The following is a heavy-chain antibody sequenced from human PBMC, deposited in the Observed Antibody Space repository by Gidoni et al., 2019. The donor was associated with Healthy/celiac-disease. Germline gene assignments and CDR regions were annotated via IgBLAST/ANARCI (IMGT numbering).Heavy chain of an antibody. CDR3: ARWGIVVVPAARGFGWFDP. Sequence: QVQLVQSGAEVKKPGSSVKLLCKASGATFSSYAISWVRQAPGQGLEWMGGIIPIFGTANNAQKFQGRVTITADESTSTAYMELSSLRSEDTAVYYGARWGIVVVPAARGFGWFDPWGQGTLVTVSS. CDR2: IIPIFGTA. D-gene: IGHD2-2*01. V-gene: IGHV1-69*12. J-gene: IGHJ5*02. CDR1: GATFSSYA.